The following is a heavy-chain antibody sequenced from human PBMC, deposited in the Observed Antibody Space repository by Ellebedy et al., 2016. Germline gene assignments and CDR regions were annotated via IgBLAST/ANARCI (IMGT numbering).Heavy chain of an antibody. Sequence: TWVRQAPGKGLQWVANIGGDGSQKYYVESVEGRFTASSDNAKNSLYLQMNSLRAEDTAVYYCARNWGCSGGSCYSAYDSWGQGTLVTVSS. CDR3: ARNWGCSGGSCYSAYDS. V-gene: IGHV3-7*03. D-gene: IGHD2-15*01. J-gene: IGHJ4*02. CDR2: IGGDGSQK.